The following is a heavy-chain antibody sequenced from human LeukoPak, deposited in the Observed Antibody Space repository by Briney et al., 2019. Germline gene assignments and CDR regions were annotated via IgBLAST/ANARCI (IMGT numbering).Heavy chain of an antibody. Sequence: KPSETPSLTCTVSGYSSSIDYYWGWIRQSPGKGLEWIGSIHRSGSTYYNPSLKSRVTISGDTSKSQFSLRLTSVTAADTAVYYCAGTSSGYYSTDYWGQGTLVTVSS. CDR1: GYSSSIDYY. D-gene: IGHD5-12*01. J-gene: IGHJ4*02. V-gene: IGHV4-38-2*02. CDR2: IHRSGST. CDR3: AGTSSGYYSTDY.